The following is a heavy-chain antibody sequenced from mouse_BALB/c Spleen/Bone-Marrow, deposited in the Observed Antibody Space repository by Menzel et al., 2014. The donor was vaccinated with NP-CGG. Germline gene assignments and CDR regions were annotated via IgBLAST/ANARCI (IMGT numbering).Heavy chain of an antibody. V-gene: IGHV1-14*01. CDR3: AREDYGSSPYYFDY. CDR2: SNPDDDGT. D-gene: IGHD1-1*01. CDR1: GCTFTGYV. Sequence: QLQQSGPEVVKPGASVKMSCKASGCTFTGYVMHWVKQKPGQGLEWIGYSNPDDDGTKYNEKFKGKATLTSDKSSSTAYMELSSLTSEDSAVYYCAREDYGSSPYYFDYWGQGTTLTVSS. J-gene: IGHJ2*01.